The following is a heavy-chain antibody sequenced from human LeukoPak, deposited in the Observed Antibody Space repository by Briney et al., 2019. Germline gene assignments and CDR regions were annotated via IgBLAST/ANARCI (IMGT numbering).Heavy chain of an antibody. V-gene: IGHV4-39*01. Sequence: SETLSLTCTVTGDSISSDSHFWGWIRQPPGKGLEYIASMSYRGTTHHNPSLQSRVTISLDTSRNQFSLKLRSVTAADTAVYYCARAPIVFSAFHNWFHSWGQGTLVSVSS. J-gene: IGHJ5*01. D-gene: IGHD2-15*01. CDR3: ARAPIVFSAFHNWFHS. CDR2: MSYRGTT. CDR1: GDSISSDSHF.